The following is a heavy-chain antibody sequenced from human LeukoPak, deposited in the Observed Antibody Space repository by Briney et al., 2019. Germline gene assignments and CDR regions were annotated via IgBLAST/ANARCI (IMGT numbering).Heavy chain of an antibody. Sequence: ASVKVSCKASGYTFTSYYMHWVRQAPGQGLEWMGIINPSGGSTSYAQKFQGRVTMTRDTSTSTVYMELSSLRSEDTAVYYCARSNTQYYYDSSGYYGSDYWGQGTLVTVSS. CDR3: ARSNTQYYYDSSGYYGSDY. V-gene: IGHV1-46*01. CDR2: INPSGGST. J-gene: IGHJ4*02. D-gene: IGHD3-22*01. CDR1: GYTFTSYY.